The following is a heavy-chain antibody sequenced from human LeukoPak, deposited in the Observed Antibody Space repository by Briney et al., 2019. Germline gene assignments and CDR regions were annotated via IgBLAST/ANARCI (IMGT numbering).Heavy chain of an antibody. D-gene: IGHD5-12*01. J-gene: IGHJ3*02. Sequence: GGSLRLSCAASEFTFTSYSMNWVRQAPGKGLEWVSSISSSSSYIDYADSVKGRFTISRDNTKNSLYLQMNSLRAEDTAVYYCARAYSPPWITASYAFDTWGQGTMVTVSS. CDR1: EFTFTSYS. CDR3: ARAYSPPWITASYAFDT. CDR2: ISSSSSYI. V-gene: IGHV3-21*01.